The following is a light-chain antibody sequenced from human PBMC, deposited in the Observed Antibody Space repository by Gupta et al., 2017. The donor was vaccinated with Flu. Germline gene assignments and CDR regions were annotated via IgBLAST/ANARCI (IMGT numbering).Light chain of an antibody. Sequence: DIQFTQSPSVPSASVGDRVSNTCRASQDISSYLAWYQQKPGEAPKLLIYAAFILQSGVPSRFSGSGSRTEFTLTISSLQPEDFATYYCQQLSNYPRTFGRGTKVEIK. CDR1: QDISSY. V-gene: IGKV1-9*01. J-gene: IGKJ1*01. CDR2: AAF. CDR3: QQLSNYPRT.